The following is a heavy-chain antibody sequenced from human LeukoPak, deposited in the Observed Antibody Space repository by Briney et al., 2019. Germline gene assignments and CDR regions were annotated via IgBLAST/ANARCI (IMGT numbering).Heavy chain of an antibody. CDR1: GFTVSSNY. V-gene: IGHV3-53*01. Sequence: GGSLRLSCAASGFTVSSNYMSWVRQAPGKGLGWVSVIYSGGSTYYADSVKGRFTISRDNSKNTLYLQMNSKRAEDTAVYYCARAGNYDFWSGSDWGQGTLATVSS. CDR2: IYSGGST. D-gene: IGHD3-3*01. J-gene: IGHJ4*02. CDR3: ARAGNYDFWSGSD.